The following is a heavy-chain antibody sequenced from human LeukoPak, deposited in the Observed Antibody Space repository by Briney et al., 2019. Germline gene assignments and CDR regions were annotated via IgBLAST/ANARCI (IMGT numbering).Heavy chain of an antibody. Sequence: ASVKVSCKASGYTFTGYYMHWVRQAPGQGLEWMGWINPNSGGTNYAQKFQGRVTVTRDTSISTAYMELSRLRSDATAVYYCARSPGGSSCWYFGDNRFDPWGQGTLVTVSS. J-gene: IGHJ5*02. CDR1: GYTFTGYY. V-gene: IGHV1-2*02. D-gene: IGHD6-19*01. CDR3: ARSPGGSSCWYFGDNRFDP. CDR2: INPNSGGT.